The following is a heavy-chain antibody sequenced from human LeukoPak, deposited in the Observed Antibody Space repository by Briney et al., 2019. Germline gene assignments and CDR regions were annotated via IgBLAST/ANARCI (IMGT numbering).Heavy chain of an antibody. CDR1: GYTFTGYY. CDR3: ARDGNLVVVAATRFMDY. J-gene: IGHJ4*02. CDR2: INPNSGGT. Sequence: ASVKVSCKASGYTFTGYYMHWVRQAPGQGLEWMGWINPNSGGTNYAQKFQGRVTMTRDTSISTAYMELSSLRSEDTAVYYCARDGNLVVVAATRFMDYWGQGTLVTVSS. V-gene: IGHV1-2*02. D-gene: IGHD2-15*01.